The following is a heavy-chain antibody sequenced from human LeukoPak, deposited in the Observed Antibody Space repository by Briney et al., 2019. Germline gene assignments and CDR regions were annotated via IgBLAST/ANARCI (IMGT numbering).Heavy chain of an antibody. Sequence: ASVKVSCKASGYTFTSYGVSWVRQAPGQGLEWMGWISVYNGNTDYAQNFQGRVTLTTDTSTSTAYMELRSLGSDDTAVYYCARKGPPGAAAGTGYFQHWGQGTLVTVSS. J-gene: IGHJ1*01. CDR2: ISVYNGNT. V-gene: IGHV1-18*01. D-gene: IGHD6-13*01. CDR3: ARKGPPGAAAGTGYFQH. CDR1: GYTFTSYG.